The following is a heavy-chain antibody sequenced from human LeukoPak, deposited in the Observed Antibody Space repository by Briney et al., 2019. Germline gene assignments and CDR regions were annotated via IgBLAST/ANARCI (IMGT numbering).Heavy chain of an antibody. CDR2: INHSGST. CDR1: GGSFSGYY. J-gene: IGHJ4*02. V-gene: IGHV4-34*01. Sequence: SETLSLTCAVYGGSFSGYYWSWIRQPPAKGQEWIGDINHSGSTNYNPSLKSRVTISVDTSKNKFSLKLSSVTAADTSVYYCARVPEPRNIWFGEYWGQGTLVTVSS. CDR3: ARVPEPRNIWFGEY. D-gene: IGHD3-10*01.